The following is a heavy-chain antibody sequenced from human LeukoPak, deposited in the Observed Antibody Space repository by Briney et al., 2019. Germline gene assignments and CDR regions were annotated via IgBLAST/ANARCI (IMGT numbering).Heavy chain of an antibody. CDR3: ARRDGDNYDFDY. CDR2: GFYIGRT. V-gene: IGHV4-59*02. Sequence: PSETLSLTCTVSGASVRSHYWSWIRQTPGKGLEWLGYGFYIGRTNYNPSLGSRVAISLDTSKNQFSLRLTAGTAADTAVYYCARRDGDNYDFDYWGQGILVTVSS. D-gene: IGHD5-24*01. J-gene: IGHJ4*02. CDR1: GASVRSHY.